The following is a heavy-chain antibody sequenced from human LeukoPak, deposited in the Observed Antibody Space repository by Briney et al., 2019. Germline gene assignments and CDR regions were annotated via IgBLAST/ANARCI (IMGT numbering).Heavy chain of an antibody. D-gene: IGHD3-10*01. CDR2: ISYEGGTQ. CDR1: GVTLSPYG. Sequence: GMSLRLSCAASGVTLSPYGMHWVRQAPGKGLEWVAVISYEGGTQHYADSVKGRFIISRDNPRNTLYLQMDILRTEDTAVYYCAKEGTPQVSTWYDLWGQGTQVIVSS. J-gene: IGHJ5*02. CDR3: AKEGTPQVSTWYDL. V-gene: IGHV3-30*18.